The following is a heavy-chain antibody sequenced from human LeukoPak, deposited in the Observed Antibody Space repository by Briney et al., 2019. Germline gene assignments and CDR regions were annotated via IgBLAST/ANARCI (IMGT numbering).Heavy chain of an antibody. CDR2: IYPGDSDT. D-gene: IGHD3-22*01. V-gene: IGHV5-51*01. CDR3: ARQASGYYDSSGYYNFDY. Sequence: GESLKISCQGSGYSFTSYWIGWVRQMPGKGLEWMGIIYPGDSDTRYSPSFQGQVTISADKSISTAYLQWSSLKASDTAMYYCARQASGYYDSSGYYNFDYWGQGTLVTVSS. J-gene: IGHJ4*02. CDR1: GYSFTSYW.